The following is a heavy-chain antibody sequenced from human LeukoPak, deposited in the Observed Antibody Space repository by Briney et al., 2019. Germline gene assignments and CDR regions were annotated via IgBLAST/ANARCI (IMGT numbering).Heavy chain of an antibody. D-gene: IGHD3-10*01. CDR1: GFTFDDYA. CDR2: ISWDGGST. CDR3: ARDYYGSGSYPEHYYYYMDV. V-gene: IGHV3-43D*03. J-gene: IGHJ6*03. Sequence: GGSLRLSCAASGFTFDDYAMHWVRQAPGKGLEWVSLISWDGGSTYYADSVKGRFTISRDNSKNSLYLQMNSLRAEDTALYYCARDYYGSGSYPEHYYYYMDVWGKGTTVTVSS.